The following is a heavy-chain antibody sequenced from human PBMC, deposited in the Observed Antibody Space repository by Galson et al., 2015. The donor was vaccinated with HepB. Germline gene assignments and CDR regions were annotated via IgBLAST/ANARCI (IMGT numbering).Heavy chain of an antibody. CDR1: GSTFSSYG. CDR3: AKDAPSGLFDY. CDR2: ISYDGSNK. J-gene: IGHJ4*02. Sequence: LRLSCAASGSTFSSYGMHWVRQAPGKGLEWVAVISYDGSNKYYADSVKGRFTISRDNSKNTLYLQMNSLRAEGTAVYYCAKDAPSGLFDYWGQGTLVTVSS. V-gene: IGHV3-30*18.